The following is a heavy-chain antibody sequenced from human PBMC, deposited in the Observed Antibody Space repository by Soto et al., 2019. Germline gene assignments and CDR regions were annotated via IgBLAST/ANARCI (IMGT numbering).Heavy chain of an antibody. V-gene: IGHV4-30-2*06. J-gene: IGHJ6*02. CDR1: GGSISSGGYS. CDR3: ARDYYGMDV. Sequence: QLQLQESGSGLVKPSQTLSLTCTVSGGSISSGGYSWTWIRQSPGKGLEWIGYTYQSGSAYYNPSLKSRVTISVDRSKNQFSLNLTSVTAADTAVDYCARDYYGMDVWGQGTTVTVSS. CDR2: TYQSGSA.